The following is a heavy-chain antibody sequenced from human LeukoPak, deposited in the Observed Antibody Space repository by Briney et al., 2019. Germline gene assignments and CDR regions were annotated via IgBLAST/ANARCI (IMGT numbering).Heavy chain of an antibody. CDR1: GFTFSGSA. D-gene: IGHD3-10*01. Sequence: GGSLRLSCAAAGFTFSGSAMDCVRQASGKGLEWVGRIRSKANSYATAYAASVKGRFTISRDDSKNTAYLQMNSLKTEDTAVYYCTRLLDDYYGSGSYGDDYWGQGTLVTVSS. CDR2: IRSKANSYAT. CDR3: TRLLDDYYGSGSYGDDY. J-gene: IGHJ4*02. V-gene: IGHV3-73*01.